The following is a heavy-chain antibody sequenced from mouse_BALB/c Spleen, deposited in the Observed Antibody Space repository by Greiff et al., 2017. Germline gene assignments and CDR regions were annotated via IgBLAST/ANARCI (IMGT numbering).Heavy chain of an antibody. CDR2: IRLKSNNYAT. J-gene: IGHJ2*01. CDR3: TILIYYYGSSPYYFDY. Sequence: EVMLVESGGGLVQPGGSMKLSCVASGFTFSNYWMNWVRQSPEKGLEWVAEIRLKSNNYATHYAESVKGRFTISRDDSKSSVYLQMNNLRAEDTGIYYCTILIYYYGSSPYYFDYWGQGTTLTVSS. V-gene: IGHV6-6*02. CDR1: GFTFSNYW. D-gene: IGHD1-1*01.